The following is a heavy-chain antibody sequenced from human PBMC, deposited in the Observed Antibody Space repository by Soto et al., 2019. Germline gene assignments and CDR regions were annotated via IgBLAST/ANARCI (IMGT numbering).Heavy chain of an antibody. V-gene: IGHV3-21*01. J-gene: IGHJ4*02. Sequence: EVQLVESGGGLVKPGGSLRLSCAAFGVTFRDDSMSWVRQAPGKGVEWVSSINTNSDYIYYGDSGKGRFTTSRDKAQNSLYLQMNSLSVVDTAVYYCGRRDPSVGDTGPSDHWGQGTLVIVSS. D-gene: IGHD7-27*01. CDR3: GRRDPSVGDTGPSDH. CDR1: GVTFRDDS. CDR2: INTNSDYI.